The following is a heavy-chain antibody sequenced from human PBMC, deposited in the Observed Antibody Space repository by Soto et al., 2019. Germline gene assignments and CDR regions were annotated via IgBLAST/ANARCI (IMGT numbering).Heavy chain of an antibody. J-gene: IGHJ6*02. CDR2: IIPIFGTP. CDR3: ARGNIDGAILSGMDV. V-gene: IGHV1-69*06. D-gene: IGHD1-26*01. Sequence: QVQLEQSGAEVKKPGSSVKVSCKASGGTFITYAISWVRQAPGQGLEWMGGIIPIFGTPNYAYKFQGRVSITVEKTTGTTSMELTSLRSEDTAIYFCARGNIDGAILSGMDVLGQGTTVTGSS. CDR1: GGTFITYA.